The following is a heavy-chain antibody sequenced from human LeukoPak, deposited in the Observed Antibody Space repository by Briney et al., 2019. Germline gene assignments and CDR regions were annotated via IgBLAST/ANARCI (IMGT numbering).Heavy chain of an antibody. V-gene: IGHV1-69*06. D-gene: IGHD3-10*01. CDR3: ARDLSITRDAFDI. CDR2: IIPIFGTA. Sequence: SVKVSCKASGYTFTGYYMHWVRQAPGQGLEWMGGIIPIFGTANYAQKFQGRVTITADRSTSTAYMELSSLRSEDTAVYYCARDLSITRDAFDIWGQGTMVTVSS. CDR1: GYTFTGYY. J-gene: IGHJ3*02.